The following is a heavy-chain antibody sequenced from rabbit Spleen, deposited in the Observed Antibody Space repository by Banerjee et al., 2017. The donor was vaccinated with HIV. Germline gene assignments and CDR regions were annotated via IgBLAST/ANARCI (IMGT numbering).Heavy chain of an antibody. V-gene: IGHV1S47*01. J-gene: IGHJ4*01. Sequence: QEQLVESGGGLVQPGGSLKLSCKASGFDFYNYGVTWVRQAPGKGLEWIGYIEPIFGNTYYANWVNGRFTISTHNAQNTLYLQMNSLTAADTATYFCARGLYDSYRWSFNLWGQGTLVTVS. D-gene: IGHD5-1*01. CDR2: IEPIFGNT. CDR3: ARGLYDSYRWSFNL. CDR1: GFDFYNYG.